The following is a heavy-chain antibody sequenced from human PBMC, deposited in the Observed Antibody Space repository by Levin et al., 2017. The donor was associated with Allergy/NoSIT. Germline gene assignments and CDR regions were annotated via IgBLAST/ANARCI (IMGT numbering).Heavy chain of an antibody. V-gene: IGHV3-21*01. CDR2: ISSSGSYI. Sequence: PGGSLRLSCAASGFTFSPYTMNWVRQAPGKGLEWVSSISSSGSYIFYRDSVKGRFTISRDNAKTSLYLEMSSLRADDTGVYYCACEPEQWKWFDPWGQGTLVTVSS. CDR1: GFTFSPYT. D-gene: IGHD6-19*01. CDR3: ACEPEQWKWFDP. J-gene: IGHJ5*02.